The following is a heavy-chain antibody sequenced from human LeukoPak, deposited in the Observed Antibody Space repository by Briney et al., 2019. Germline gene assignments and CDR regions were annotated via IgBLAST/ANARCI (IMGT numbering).Heavy chain of an antibody. J-gene: IGHJ4*02. CDR3: AKEARRRGIVVVPAAISLDY. V-gene: IGHV3-23*01. CDR1: GFTFSSYA. CDR2: IGGSGGST. Sequence: GGSLRLSCAASGFTFSSYAMSWVRQAPGKGLEWVSAIGGSGGSTYYADSVKGRFTISRDNSKNTLYLQMNSLRAEDTAVYYCAKEARRRGIVVVPAAISLDYWGQGTLVTVSS. D-gene: IGHD2-2*01.